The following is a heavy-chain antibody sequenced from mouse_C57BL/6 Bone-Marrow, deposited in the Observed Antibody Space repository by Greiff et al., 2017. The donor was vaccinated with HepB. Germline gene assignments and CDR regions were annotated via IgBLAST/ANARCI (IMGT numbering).Heavy chain of an antibody. CDR3: APLAYAMDY. CDR2: INPSSGYT. D-gene: IGHD6-1*01. J-gene: IGHJ4*01. CDR1: GYTFTSYT. Sequence: QVQLQQSGAELARPGASVKMSCKASGYTFTSYTMHWVNQRPGQGLEWIGYINPSSGYTKYNQKFKDKATLTADKSSSTAYMQLSSLTSEDSAVYYCAPLAYAMDYWGQGTSVTVSS. V-gene: IGHV1-4*01.